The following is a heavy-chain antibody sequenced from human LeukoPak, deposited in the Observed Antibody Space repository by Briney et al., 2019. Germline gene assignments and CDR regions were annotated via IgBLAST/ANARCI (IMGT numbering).Heavy chain of an antibody. CDR1: GGSISSYY. CDR3: ATEGLYSGYGPFAY. V-gene: IGHV4-59*01. CDR2: IYYSGST. D-gene: IGHD5-12*01. Sequence: SETLSLTCTVSGGSISSYYWSWIRQPPGKGLEWIGYIYYSGSTNYNPSLKSRVTISVDTSKNQFSLKLSSVTAADTAVYYYATEGLYSGYGPFAYWGQGTLVTVSS. J-gene: IGHJ4*02.